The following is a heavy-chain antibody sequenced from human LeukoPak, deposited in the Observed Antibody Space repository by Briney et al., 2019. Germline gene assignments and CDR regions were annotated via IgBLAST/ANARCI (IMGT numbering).Heavy chain of an antibody. CDR1: GYTFTGYH. V-gene: IGHV1-2*06. Sequence: ASVKVSCRASGYTFTGYHMHWVRQAPGQGLEWMGRINPNSGDTNYAQKFQGRVTMTRDTSISTAYMELSRLRSDDTAVYYCARDYCSSTSCLFDYWGQGSLVTVSS. CDR2: INPNSGDT. CDR3: ARDYCSSTSCLFDY. D-gene: IGHD2-2*01. J-gene: IGHJ4*02.